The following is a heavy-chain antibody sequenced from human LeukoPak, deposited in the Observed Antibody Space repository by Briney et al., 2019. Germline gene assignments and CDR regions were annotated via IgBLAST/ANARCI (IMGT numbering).Heavy chain of an antibody. CDR3: AKGGIMQSSSPGLQYFDL. D-gene: IGHD6-6*01. CDR1: GFTSSSYA. V-gene: IGHV3-23*01. CDR2: IGDSGGST. J-gene: IGHJ2*01. Sequence: VGSLRLSCAASGFTSSSYAMSCVPHAPGRGLEWVSVIGDSGGSTYYADSVKGRFTSSRDNSKNTPYMQMNSLRGEDTAVYYCAKGGIMQSSSPGLQYFDLWGRGTLVSVSS.